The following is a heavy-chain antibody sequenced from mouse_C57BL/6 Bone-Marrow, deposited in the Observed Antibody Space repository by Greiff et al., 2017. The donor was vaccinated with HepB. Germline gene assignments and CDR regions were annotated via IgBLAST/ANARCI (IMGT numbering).Heavy chain of an antibody. D-gene: IGHD4-1*01. CDR1: GYSITSGYY. J-gene: IGHJ2*01. CDR2: ISYDGSN. CDR3: ASLGRRVDY. Sequence: EVQLQESGPGLVKPSQSLSLTCSVPGYSITSGYYWNWIRQFPGNKLEWMGYISYDGSNNYNPSLKNRISITRDTSKNQFFLKLNSVTTEDTATYYCASLGRRVDYWGQGTTLTVSS. V-gene: IGHV3-6*01.